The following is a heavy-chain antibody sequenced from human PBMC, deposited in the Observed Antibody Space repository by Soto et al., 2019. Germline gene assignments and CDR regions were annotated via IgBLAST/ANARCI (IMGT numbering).Heavy chain of an antibody. CDR3: ARSITMVRGVDPYYYGMDV. J-gene: IGHJ6*02. CDR2: IYYSGST. CDR1: GGSISSGGYY. V-gene: IGHV4-31*03. D-gene: IGHD3-10*01. Sequence: PSETLSLTCTVSGGSISSGGYYWSWIRQHPGKGLEWIGYIYYSGSTYYNPSLKSRVTISVDTSKNQSSLKLSSVTAADTAVYYCARSITMVRGVDPYYYGMDVWGQGTTVTVSS.